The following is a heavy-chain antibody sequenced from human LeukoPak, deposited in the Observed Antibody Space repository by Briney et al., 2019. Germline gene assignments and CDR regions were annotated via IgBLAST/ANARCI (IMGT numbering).Heavy chain of an antibody. CDR1: GFPFSSYG. V-gene: IGHV3-33*01. CDR3: ARETTTLDY. J-gene: IGHJ4*02. CDR2: IWYDGSNK. D-gene: IGHD1-26*01. Sequence: PGRSLRLSCAASGFPFSSYGMHWVRQAPGKGLEWVAVIWYDGSNKFYADSVKGRFTISRDNSKNTLYLQMNSLRAEDTAVYYCARETTTLDYWGQGTLVTVSS.